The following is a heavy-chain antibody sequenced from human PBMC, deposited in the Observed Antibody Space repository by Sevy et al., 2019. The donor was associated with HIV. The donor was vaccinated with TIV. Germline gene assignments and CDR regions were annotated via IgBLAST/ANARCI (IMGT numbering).Heavy chain of an antibody. CDR1: GFTLSTTW. CDR3: TTSFGVIAGDDFDY. D-gene: IGHD3-3*01. CDR2: INQDGGAK. V-gene: IGHV3-7*01. J-gene: IGHJ4*01. Sequence: GGSLRLSCAASGFTLSTTWMTWVRQAPGKGLEWVANINQDGGAKYYVDSVKGRFTISRDNTKNSLYLLMRSLRVEDTAVYYCTTSFGVIAGDDFDYWGQGTLVTVSS.